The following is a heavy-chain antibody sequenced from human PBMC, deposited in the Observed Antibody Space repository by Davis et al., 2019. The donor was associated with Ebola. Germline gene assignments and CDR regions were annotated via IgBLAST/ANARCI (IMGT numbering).Heavy chain of an antibody. CDR1: GFTFSSYW. J-gene: IGHJ6*02. CDR3: ARAGGSTTLTAPSMDV. D-gene: IGHD2/OR15-2a*01. Sequence: GESLKISCAASGFTFSSYWISWVRQAPGKGLEWVANIKQDGSEKYYVDSVKGQFTMSRDNAKNSLYLQMNSLRAEDTAVYYCARAGGSTTLTAPSMDVWGQGTTVTVSS. V-gene: IGHV3-7*03. CDR2: IKQDGSEK.